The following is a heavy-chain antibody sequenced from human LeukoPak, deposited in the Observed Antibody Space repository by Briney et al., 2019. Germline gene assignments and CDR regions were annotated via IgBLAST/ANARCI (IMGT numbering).Heavy chain of an antibody. V-gene: IGHV3-66*01. CDR2: IYSGGNT. D-gene: IGHD6-19*01. CDR3: ARAGSSGWYAFDI. CDR1: GFTVSSNY. J-gene: IGHJ3*02. Sequence: GGSLRLSCAASGFTVSSNYMAWVRQAPGKGLEWVSVIYSGGNTYYADSVKGISTISRDNSKNTLYLQMNSLRAEDTAVYYCARAGSSGWYAFDIWGQGTMVTVSS.